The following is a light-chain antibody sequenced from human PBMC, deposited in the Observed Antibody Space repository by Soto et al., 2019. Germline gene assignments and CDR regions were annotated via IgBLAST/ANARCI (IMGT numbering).Light chain of an antibody. CDR1: QSISNR. CDR3: QHYNTYPRT. J-gene: IGKJ1*01. Sequence: DIQMTQSPSTLSASVGDRVTITCRASQSISNRLAWYQQKPGKAPNLLIHKASHLESGVPSRFSGSGSGTEFTLTISSLQPGDFATYYCQHYNTYPRTFGQGTKVDIK. V-gene: IGKV1-5*03. CDR2: KAS.